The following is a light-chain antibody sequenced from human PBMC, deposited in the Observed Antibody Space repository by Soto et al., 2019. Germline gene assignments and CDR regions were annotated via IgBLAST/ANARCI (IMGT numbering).Light chain of an antibody. Sequence: EIMLTQSPGTLSLSPGERATLACRGSQSVSSSYLAWYRQKPGQAPRLLIYGASSRATGIPDRFSGSGSGTDLNLTISRLEPEDFAVYYCQQYGSSPLTFGGGTKVDIK. CDR1: QSVSSSY. CDR3: QQYGSSPLT. J-gene: IGKJ4*01. CDR2: GAS. V-gene: IGKV3-20*01.